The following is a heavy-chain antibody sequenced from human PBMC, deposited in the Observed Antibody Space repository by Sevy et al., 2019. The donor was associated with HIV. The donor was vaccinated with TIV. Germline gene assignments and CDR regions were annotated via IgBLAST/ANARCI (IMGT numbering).Heavy chain of an antibody. D-gene: IGHD3-3*01. CDR3: TTDNGYYDFWSGYYAYHY. CDR2: IKRKTDGGTT. CDR1: GFTFSNAW. V-gene: IGHV3-15*01. Sequence: GGSLRLSCAASGFTFSNAWMSWVRQAPGKGLEWVGRIKRKTDGGTTDYAAPVKGRFTISRDDSKNTLYLQMNSLKTEDTAVYYCTTDNGYYDFWSGYYAYHYWGQGTLVTVSS. J-gene: IGHJ4*02.